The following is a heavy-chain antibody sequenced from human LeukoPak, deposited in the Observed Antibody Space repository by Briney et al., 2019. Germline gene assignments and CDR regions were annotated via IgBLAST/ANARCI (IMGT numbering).Heavy chain of an antibody. D-gene: IGHD1-14*01. CDR1: GGSISNYY. Sequence: SETLSLTCTVSGGSISNYYWSWIRQPPRKGLEWIAYINYSGNTNYNPSLKSRVTISVDTSKNQFSLRLTSVTAADTAVYYCARLNVFNGRPTPPLDPLGQGTLVTVSS. J-gene: IGHJ5*02. CDR3: ARLNVFNGRPTPPLDP. V-gene: IGHV4-59*08. CDR2: INYSGNT.